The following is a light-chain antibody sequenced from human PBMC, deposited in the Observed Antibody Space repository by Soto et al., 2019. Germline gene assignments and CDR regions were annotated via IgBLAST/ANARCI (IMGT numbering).Light chain of an antibody. CDR1: RSVSSSY. CDR3: QQYSNWPLT. J-gene: IGKJ4*01. Sequence: EIVMTQSPVILSVSPGERATLSCRASRSVSSSYLAWYQQKPGQAPRLLIFGASTRAAGIPARFSGSGSGTEFTLTISSLQSEDFAVYYCQQYSNWPLTFGGGTKVDIK. V-gene: IGKV3-15*01. CDR2: GAS.